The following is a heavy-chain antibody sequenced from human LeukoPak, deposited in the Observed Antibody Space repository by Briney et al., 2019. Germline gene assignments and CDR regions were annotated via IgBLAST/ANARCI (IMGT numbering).Heavy chain of an antibody. J-gene: IGHJ4*02. CDR1: GGSISSYY. V-gene: IGHV4-4*07. CDR3: AREQRDIGILDYFDY. D-gene: IGHD2-15*01. Sequence: SETLSLTCTVSGGSISSYYWSWIRQPAGKGLEWIGRIYTSGNTNYNPSLKSRVTLSVDTSKNQFSLKLSSVTAADTAVYYCAREQRDIGILDYFDYWGQGTLVTVSS. CDR2: IYTSGNT.